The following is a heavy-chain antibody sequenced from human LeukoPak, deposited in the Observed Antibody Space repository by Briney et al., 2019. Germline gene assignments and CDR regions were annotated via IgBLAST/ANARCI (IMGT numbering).Heavy chain of an antibody. CDR3: ARGPLGYCSVTSCSFDS. V-gene: IGHV3-7*01. Sequence: GGSLRLSCAASGSTFNSYWMSWVRQAPGKGLEWVANINQDGSENYYLDSVKGRFTISRDNAKNSLYLQMNSLRAEDTAVYYCARGPLGYCSVTSCSFDSWGQGTLVTVSS. CDR2: INQDGSEN. CDR1: GSTFNSYW. J-gene: IGHJ4*02. D-gene: IGHD2-2*01.